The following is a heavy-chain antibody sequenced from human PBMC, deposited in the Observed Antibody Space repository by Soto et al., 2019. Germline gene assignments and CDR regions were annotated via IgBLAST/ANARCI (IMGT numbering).Heavy chain of an antibody. CDR3: ARHLGVATISDAFDI. J-gene: IGHJ3*02. CDR2: IYPGDSDT. V-gene: IGHV5-51*01. CDR1: GYSFTSYW. D-gene: IGHD5-12*01. Sequence: RGESLKISCKGSGYSFTSYWIGWVRQMPGKGLEWMGIIYPGDSDTRYSPSFQGQVTISADKSISTAYLQWSSLKASDTAMYYCARHLGVATISDAFDIWGQGTMVTVSS.